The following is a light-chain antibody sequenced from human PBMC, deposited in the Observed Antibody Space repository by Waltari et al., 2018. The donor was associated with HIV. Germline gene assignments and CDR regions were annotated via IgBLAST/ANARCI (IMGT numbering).Light chain of an antibody. J-gene: IGKJ1*01. CDR3: QQYNKWPWT. CDR1: QSVSRN. V-gene: IGKV3-15*01. CDR2: GAS. Sequence: EIGMTQSPANLSVSPGERATLSCRASQSVSRNLAWYQQKPGQAPRLLMYGASTRASGFPVRFSGSGSGTEFTLTISSLQSEDFAVYYCQQYNKWPWTFGQGTKVEIK.